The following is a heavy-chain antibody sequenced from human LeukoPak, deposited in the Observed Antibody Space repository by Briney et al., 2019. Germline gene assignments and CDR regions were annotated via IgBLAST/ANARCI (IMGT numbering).Heavy chain of an antibody. V-gene: IGHV4-30-2*01. CDR1: GGSISSGDYS. CDR2: IYHSGSS. D-gene: IGHD3-22*01. Sequence: MPSQTLSLTCAVSGGSISSGDYSWSWIRQPPGKGLEWIGYIYHSGSSYYNPSLKSRVTISVDRSKNQFSLKLSSVTAADTAVYYCARPYDSSGYYFLDAFDIWGQGTMVTVSS. J-gene: IGHJ3*02. CDR3: ARPYDSSGYYFLDAFDI.